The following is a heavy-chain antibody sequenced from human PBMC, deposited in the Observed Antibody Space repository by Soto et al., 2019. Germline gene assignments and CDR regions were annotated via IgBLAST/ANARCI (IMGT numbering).Heavy chain of an antibody. Sequence: GGALRLSCAASGFTFSSYWMSWVRQSPGKGLEWVANIKQDGSEKYYVDSVKGRFTISRDNAKNSLYLQMNSLRAEDTAVYYCARAEIWGYYDFWRSLPWFDPWGQGTLVTVSS. CDR3: ARAEIWGYYDFWRSLPWFDP. D-gene: IGHD3-3*01. CDR2: IKQDGSEK. CDR1: GFTFSSYW. J-gene: IGHJ5*02. V-gene: IGHV3-7*03.